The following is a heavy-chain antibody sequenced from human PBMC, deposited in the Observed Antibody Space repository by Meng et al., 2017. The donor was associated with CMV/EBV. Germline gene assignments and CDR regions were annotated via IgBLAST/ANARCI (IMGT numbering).Heavy chain of an antibody. CDR1: GFTFSSYS. Sequence: GGSLRLSCAASGFTFSSYSMNWVRQAPGKGLEWVSSISSSSSYIYYADSVKGRFTISRDNAKNSLYLQMNSLRAEDTAVYYCARELVVVVPAATPYYYGMDVWGQGTTVTVSS. D-gene: IGHD2-2*01. V-gene: IGHV3-21*01. CDR2: ISSSSSYI. J-gene: IGHJ6*02. CDR3: ARELVVVVPAATPYYYGMDV.